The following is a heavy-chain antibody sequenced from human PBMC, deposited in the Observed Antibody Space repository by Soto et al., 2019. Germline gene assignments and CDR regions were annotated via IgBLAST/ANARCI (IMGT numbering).Heavy chain of an antibody. CDR3: ARDFLEAGGNYYYYYGMDV. Sequence: QVQLQESGPGLVKPSQTLSLTCTVSGGSISSGGYYWSWIRQHPGKGLEWIGYIYYSGSTYYNPSLKSRVTISVDTSKNQFSLKLSSVTAADTAVYYCARDFLEAGGNYYYYYGMDVWGQGTTVTVSS. CDR1: GGSISSGGYY. V-gene: IGHV4-31*03. D-gene: IGHD2-8*02. J-gene: IGHJ6*02. CDR2: IYYSGST.